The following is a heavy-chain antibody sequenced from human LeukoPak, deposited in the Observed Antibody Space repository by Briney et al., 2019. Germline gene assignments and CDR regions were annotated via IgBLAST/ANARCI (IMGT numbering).Heavy chain of an antibody. J-gene: IGHJ1*01. D-gene: IGHD2-15*01. CDR1: EFSVSDHF. Sequence: GRSLRLSCAASEFSVSDHFMDWVRQAPGKGLEWVGRTSNKAQSYTTYYAASVKGRFTISRDDSKNSLYLQMNSLKTEDTAAYYCARHYFSDWGQGTLVTVSS. CDR2: TSNKAQSYTT. V-gene: IGHV3-72*01. CDR3: ARHYFSD.